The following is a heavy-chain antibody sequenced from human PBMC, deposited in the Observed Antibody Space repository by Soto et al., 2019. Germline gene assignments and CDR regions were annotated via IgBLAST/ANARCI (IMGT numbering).Heavy chain of an antibody. J-gene: IGHJ4*02. CDR3: ARGYFVRY. D-gene: IGHD3-10*02. CDR1: GFTVSSDY. Sequence: PGGSLRLSCAASGFTVSSDYMSWVRQAPGMGLEWVSIIYSCGSTYYPGSVQGRFTMSRDNSKNMLYLQMDSLRPDDTAVYYCARGYFVRYWGQGT. CDR2: IYSCGST. V-gene: IGHV3-53*05.